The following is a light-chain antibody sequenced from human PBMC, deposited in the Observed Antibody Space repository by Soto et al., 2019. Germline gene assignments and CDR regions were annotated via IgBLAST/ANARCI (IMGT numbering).Light chain of an antibody. CDR3: QQCATSPLT. Sequence: DIVLTLSPGTLSLSPGERATLSCRASQSISNNYLAWYQQKPGQAPRLLIHDASNRATGIPDRFSGSGSGTDFTLTISRLEPEDFAVYYCQQCATSPLTFGQGTKVEIK. V-gene: IGKV3-20*01. CDR1: QSISNNY. CDR2: DAS. J-gene: IGKJ1*01.